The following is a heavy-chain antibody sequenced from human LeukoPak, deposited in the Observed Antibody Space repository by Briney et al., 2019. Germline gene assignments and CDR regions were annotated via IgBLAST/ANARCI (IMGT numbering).Heavy chain of an antibody. J-gene: IGHJ4*02. CDR2: IYYSGST. D-gene: IGHD3-3*01. Sequence: PSETLSLTCTVSGGSISSYYWSWIRQPAGKGLEWIGYIYYSGSTNYNPSLKSRVTISVDTSKNQFSLKLSSVTAADTAVYYCARLSLKVLEWSPTKGKETHYFDYWGQGTLVTVSS. CDR3: ARLSLKVLEWSPTKGKETHYFDY. CDR1: GGSISSYY. V-gene: IGHV4-59*12.